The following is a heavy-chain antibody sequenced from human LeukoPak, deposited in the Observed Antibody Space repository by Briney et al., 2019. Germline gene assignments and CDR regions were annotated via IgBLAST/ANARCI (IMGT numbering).Heavy chain of an antibody. J-gene: IGHJ4*02. CDR1: NGSFTDYF. V-gene: IGHV4-34*12. CDR2: IIHSGST. CDR3: ARRMVGYGPIDY. Sequence: SETLSLTCAVYNGSFTDYFWSWIRQPPGKGLVWIGEIIHSGSTNYNPSLKNRVTISVDMSKNQFSLKLSSVTAADTAVYYCARRMVGYGPIDYWGQGTLVTVSS. D-gene: IGHD2-15*01.